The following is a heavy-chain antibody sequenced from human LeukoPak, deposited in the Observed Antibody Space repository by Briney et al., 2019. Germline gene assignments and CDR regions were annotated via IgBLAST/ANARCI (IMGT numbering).Heavy chain of an antibody. CDR1: GGSFSGYY. Sequence: SETLSLTCAVYGGSFSGYYWSWIRQPPGKGLEWIGEINHSRSTNYNPSLKSRVTISVDTSKNQFSLKLSSVTAADTAVYYCARGAKVITFGGVIGLYYFDYWGQGTLVTVSS. V-gene: IGHV4-34*01. CDR3: ARGAKVITFGGVIGLYYFDY. J-gene: IGHJ4*02. D-gene: IGHD3-16*02. CDR2: INHSRST.